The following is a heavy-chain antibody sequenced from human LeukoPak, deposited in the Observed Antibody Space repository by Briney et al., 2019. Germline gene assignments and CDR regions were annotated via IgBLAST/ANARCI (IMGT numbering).Heavy chain of an antibody. CDR3: ARVGVLRFLEWLSADYYYYMDV. CDR1: GGSISSYY. Sequence: PSETLSLTCTVSGGSISSYYWSWIRQPPGKGLEWIGYIYYSGSTNYNPSLKSRVTISVDTSKNQFSLKLSSVTAADTAVYYCARVGVLRFLEWLSADYYYYMDVWGKGTTVTVSS. D-gene: IGHD3-3*01. V-gene: IGHV4-59*01. CDR2: IYYSGST. J-gene: IGHJ6*03.